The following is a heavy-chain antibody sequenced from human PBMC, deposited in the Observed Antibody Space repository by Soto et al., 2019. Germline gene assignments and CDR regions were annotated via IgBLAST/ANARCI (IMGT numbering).Heavy chain of an antibody. D-gene: IGHD1-26*01. J-gene: IGHJ5*02. Sequence: SETLSLTCAVSGYSIRSGYYWGWIRQPPGKGLEWIGSVYHGNTYYNPSLKSRVTISLDTSRNQFSLELGSVTASDTAVYYCARDGGSPTSSNWFDPWGQGTPVTVPS. V-gene: IGHV4-38-2*01. CDR2: VYHGNT. CDR3: ARDGGSPTSSNWFDP. CDR1: GYSIRSGYY.